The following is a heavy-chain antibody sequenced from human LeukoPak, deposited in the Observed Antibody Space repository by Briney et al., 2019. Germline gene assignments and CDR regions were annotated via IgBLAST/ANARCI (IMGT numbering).Heavy chain of an antibody. V-gene: IGHV3-23*01. CDR3: ARFSSSGWLNDAFDI. J-gene: IGHJ3*02. CDR2: ISGSGGST. Sequence: GGSLRLSCAASGFTFSSYAMSWVRQAPGKGLEWVSAISGSGGSTYYAGSVKGRFTISRDNSKNTLYLQMNSLRAEDTAVYYCARFSSSGWLNDAFDIWGQGTMVTVSS. CDR1: GFTFSSYA. D-gene: IGHD6-19*01.